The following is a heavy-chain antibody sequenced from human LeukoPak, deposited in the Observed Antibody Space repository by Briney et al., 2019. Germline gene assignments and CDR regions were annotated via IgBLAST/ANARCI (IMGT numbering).Heavy chain of an antibody. CDR2: IYYSGST. CDR1: GGSISSYY. J-gene: IGHJ3*02. CDR3: ATREVVARPRDDAFDI. D-gene: IGHD6-6*01. V-gene: IGHV4-39*01. Sequence: SETLSLTCTVSGGSISSYYWGWVRQPPGKGLEWIGSIYYSGSTYYNPSLKSRVTISVDTSKNQFSLKLSSVTAADTAVYYCATREVVARPRDDAFDIWGQGTMVTVSS.